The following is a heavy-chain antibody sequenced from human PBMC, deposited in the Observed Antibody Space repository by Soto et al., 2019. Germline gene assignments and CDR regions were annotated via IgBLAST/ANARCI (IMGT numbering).Heavy chain of an antibody. D-gene: IGHD6-19*01. Sequence: GGSLRLSCSASGFTFSSYAMHWVRQAPGKGLEYVSAISSNGGSTYYADSVKGRFTISRDNSKNTLYLQMSSLRAEDTAVYYCVKDTSSGWYMGGYFDYWGQGTLVTVSS. CDR1: GFTFSSYA. V-gene: IGHV3-64D*06. CDR3: VKDTSSGWYMGGYFDY. CDR2: ISSNGGST. J-gene: IGHJ4*02.